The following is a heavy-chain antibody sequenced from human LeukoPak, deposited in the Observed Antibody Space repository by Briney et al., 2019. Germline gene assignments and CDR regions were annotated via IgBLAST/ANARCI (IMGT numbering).Heavy chain of an antibody. Sequence: PGGSLRLSCAASGFTFSSYAMHWVRQAPGKGLEWVAVISYDGSNTYYADSVKGRFAIPRDNSKNTLYLQMNSLRTEDTAVYTCARASGDYVSDYFDYWGQGTLVTVSS. CDR1: GFTFSSYA. J-gene: IGHJ4*02. D-gene: IGHD4-17*01. CDR3: ARASGDYVSDYFDY. V-gene: IGHV3-30*09. CDR2: ISYDGSNT.